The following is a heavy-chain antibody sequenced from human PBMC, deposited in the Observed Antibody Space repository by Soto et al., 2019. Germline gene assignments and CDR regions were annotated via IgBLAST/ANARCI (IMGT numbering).Heavy chain of an antibody. CDR1: GLTLTSYS. CDR3: ARDRGYTYGFDF. Sequence: GGSLRLSCAASGLTLTSYSMNWVRQAPGKGLEWVSFIHSSSSTIYYADSVKGRFTISRDNAKNSLYLQMNSLRDEDTAVYYCARDRGYTYGFDFWGQGALITV. J-gene: IGHJ4*02. V-gene: IGHV3-48*02. D-gene: IGHD5-18*01. CDR2: IHSSSSTI.